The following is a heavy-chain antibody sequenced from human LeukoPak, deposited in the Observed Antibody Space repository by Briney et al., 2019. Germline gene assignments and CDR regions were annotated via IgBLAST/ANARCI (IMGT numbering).Heavy chain of an antibody. Sequence: GGSLRLSCAASGFTFSSYGMSWVRQAPGEGLECVSAISGSGGSTYYSDSVKGRFTISRDNSKNTLYLQMNSLRAEDTAVYYCAKDLSDYYGSGKDYFDYWGQGTLVTVSS. CDR1: GFTFSSYG. CDR2: ISGSGGST. D-gene: IGHD3-10*01. V-gene: IGHV3-23*01. J-gene: IGHJ4*02. CDR3: AKDLSDYYGSGKDYFDY.